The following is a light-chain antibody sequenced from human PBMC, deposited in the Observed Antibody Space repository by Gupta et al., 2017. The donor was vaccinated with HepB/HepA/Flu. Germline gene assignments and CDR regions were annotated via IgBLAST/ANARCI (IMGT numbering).Light chain of an antibody. Sequence: QSALTQPRSVSGSPGQSVTISCTGTSSDVGGYNYVSWYQQHPGKAPKLMIYDVSKRPSGVPDCFSGSKSGNTASLTISGLQAEDEADYYCCSYAGSYTGVFGTGTKVTVL. CDR1: SSDVGGYNY. CDR3: CSYAGSYTGV. J-gene: IGLJ1*01. CDR2: DVS. V-gene: IGLV2-11*01.